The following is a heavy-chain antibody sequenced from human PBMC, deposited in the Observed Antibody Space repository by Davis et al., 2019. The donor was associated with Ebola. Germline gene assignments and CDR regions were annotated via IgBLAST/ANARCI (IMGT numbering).Heavy chain of an antibody. Sequence: PGGSLRLSCAASGFTFSSYAMSWVRQAPGKGLEWVSAISGSGGSTYYADSVKGRFTISRDNSKNTLYLQMNSLRAEDTAVYYCAKDQDYYDSSGYLFDYWGQGTLVTVSS. CDR1: GFTFSSYA. CDR3: AKDQDYYDSSGYLFDY. J-gene: IGHJ4*02. V-gene: IGHV3-23*01. CDR2: ISGSGGST. D-gene: IGHD3-22*01.